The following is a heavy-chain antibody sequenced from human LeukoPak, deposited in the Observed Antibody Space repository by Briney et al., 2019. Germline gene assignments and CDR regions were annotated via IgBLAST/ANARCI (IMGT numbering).Heavy chain of an antibody. CDR2: IIPIFGTA. V-gene: IGHV1-69*13. CDR3: ARDGNDYDFWSGSNYFDY. Sequence: ASVKVSCKASGGTFSSYAISWVRQAPGQGLEWMGGIIPIFGTANYAQKFQGRVTITADESTSTAYMELSSLRSEDTAVYYCARDGNDYDFWSGSNYFDYWGQGTLVTVSS. D-gene: IGHD3-3*01. CDR1: GGTFSSYA. J-gene: IGHJ4*02.